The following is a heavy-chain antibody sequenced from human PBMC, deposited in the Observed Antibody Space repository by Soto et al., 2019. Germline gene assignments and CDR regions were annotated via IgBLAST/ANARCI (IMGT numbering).Heavy chain of an antibody. CDR3: ARLKGGRKIDILTGYLDPGSDY. D-gene: IGHD3-9*01. V-gene: IGHV4-39*01. J-gene: IGHJ4*02. Sequence: SETLSLTCTVSGGSISSSSYYWGWIRQPPGKGLEWIGSIYYSGSTYYNPSLKSRVTISVDTSTNQFSLKLSSVTAADTAVYYCARLKGGRKIDILTGYLDPGSDYWGKGTLVTVSS. CDR2: IYYSGST. CDR1: GGSISSSSYY.